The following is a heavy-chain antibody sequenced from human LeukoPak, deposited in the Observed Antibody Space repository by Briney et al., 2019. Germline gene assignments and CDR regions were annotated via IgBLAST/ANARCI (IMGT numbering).Heavy chain of an antibody. CDR1: GGTFSSYA. CDR3: ARDRGIAAAVGNWFDP. V-gene: IGHV1-69*04. J-gene: IGHJ5*02. CDR2: IIPILGIA. Sequence: ASVKVSCKASGGTFSSYAISWVRQAPGQGLEWMGRIIPILGIANYAQKFQGRVTITAGKSTSTAYMELSSLRSEDTAVYYCARDRGIAAAVGNWFDPWGQGTLVTVSS. D-gene: IGHD6-13*01.